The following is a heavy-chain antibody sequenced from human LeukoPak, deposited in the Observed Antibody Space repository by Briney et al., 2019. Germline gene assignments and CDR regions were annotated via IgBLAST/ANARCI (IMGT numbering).Heavy chain of an antibody. CDR2: INPNSGGT. J-gene: IGHJ5*02. D-gene: IGHD1-7*01. Sequence: ASVKVSCKASGYTFTGYYMHWVRQAPGQGLEWMGWINPNSGGTSYAQKFQGRVTMTRDTSISTAYMELSRLRSDDTAVYYCARVCVTGTFNWFDPWGQGTLVTVSS. V-gene: IGHV1-2*02. CDR3: ARVCVTGTFNWFDP. CDR1: GYTFTGYY.